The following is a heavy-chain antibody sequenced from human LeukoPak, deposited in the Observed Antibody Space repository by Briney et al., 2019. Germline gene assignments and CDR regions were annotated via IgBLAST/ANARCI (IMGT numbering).Heavy chain of an antibody. D-gene: IGHD2-21*02. J-gene: IGHJ5*01. CDR2: IYSSGGA. CDR1: EFTVSVNY. V-gene: IGHV3-66*04. CDR3: VTQGLVVTGCFDS. Sequence: HPGGSLRLSRAASEFTVSVNYMSWVRQAPGKGLEWVSFIYSSGGAYYADSVKGRFTISRDSSKNTLYLQMNSLRAEDTAVYYCVTQGLVVTGCFDSWGQGTLVTVSS.